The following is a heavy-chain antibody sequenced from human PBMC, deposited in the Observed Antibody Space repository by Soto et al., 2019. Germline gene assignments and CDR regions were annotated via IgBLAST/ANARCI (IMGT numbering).Heavy chain of an antibody. V-gene: IGHV4-59*01. CDR3: ARDSTYYYDSSGYYWYFDL. J-gene: IGHJ2*01. Sequence: SETLSLTCTVSGGSISSYYWSWIRQPPGKGLEWIGYIYYSGSTNYNPSLKSRVTISVDTSKNQFSLKLSSVTAADTAVYYCARDSTYYYDSSGYYWYFDLWGRGTLVTVSS. D-gene: IGHD3-22*01. CDR1: GGSISSYY. CDR2: IYYSGST.